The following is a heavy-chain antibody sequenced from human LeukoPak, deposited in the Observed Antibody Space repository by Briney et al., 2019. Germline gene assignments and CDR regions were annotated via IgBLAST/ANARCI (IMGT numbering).Heavy chain of an antibody. CDR3: ARDYNWNPPDY. CDR2: IDSDGRIT. Sequence: PGGSLRLSCAASGFTFSTYWMHWVRQAPGKGLVWVSRIDSDGRITTYADSVKGRFTISRDNAKNTLYLQMNTLRDEDTAVYYCARDYNWNPPDYWGQGTLVTVSS. CDR1: GFTFSTYW. J-gene: IGHJ4*02. V-gene: IGHV3-74*01. D-gene: IGHD1-1*01.